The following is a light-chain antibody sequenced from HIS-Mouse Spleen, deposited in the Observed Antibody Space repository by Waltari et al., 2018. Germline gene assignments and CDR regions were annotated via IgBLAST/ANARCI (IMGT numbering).Light chain of an antibody. CDR2: GGS. J-gene: IGKJ1*01. CDR3: QQYGSSPPT. CDR1: QSVSSSN. Sequence: EIVLTQSPGTLSLSPGERATPSCRASQSVSSSNLAWYQQKPGQAPRLLIYGGSSRATGIPDRVSGSGAGTDFTLTISRLEPEDFAVYYCQQYGSSPPTFGQGTKVEIK. V-gene: IGKV3-20*01.